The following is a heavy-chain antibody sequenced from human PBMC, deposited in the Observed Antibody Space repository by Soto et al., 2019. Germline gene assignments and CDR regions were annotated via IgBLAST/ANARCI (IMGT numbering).Heavy chain of an antibody. J-gene: IGHJ5*02. CDR2: IYPADSDT. CDR1: GYSFATEW. V-gene: IGHV5-51*01. CDR3: ARLFLVAAPLGRFNP. D-gene: IGHD5-12*01. Sequence: PGESLKISCKASGYSFATEWIGWVRQMPGKGLEWMGFIYPADSDTRYSPSFRGQVTISADMSINTAYLQWMSLKASDTAMYYCARLFLVAAPLGRFNPWGQGPRVTVSS.